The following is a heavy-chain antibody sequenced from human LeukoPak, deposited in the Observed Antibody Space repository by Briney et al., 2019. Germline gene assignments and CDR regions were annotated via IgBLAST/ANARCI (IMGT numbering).Heavy chain of an antibody. CDR1: GGSISSGGYY. Sequence: PSQTLSLICTVSGGSISSGGYYWSWIRQHPGKGLEWIGYIYYSGSTYYNPSLKSRVTISVDTSKNQFSLKLSSVTAADTAVYYCARDAGIAAASLFDYWGQGTLVTVSS. CDR3: ARDAGIAAASLFDY. CDR2: IYYSGST. J-gene: IGHJ4*02. D-gene: IGHD6-13*01. V-gene: IGHV4-31*03.